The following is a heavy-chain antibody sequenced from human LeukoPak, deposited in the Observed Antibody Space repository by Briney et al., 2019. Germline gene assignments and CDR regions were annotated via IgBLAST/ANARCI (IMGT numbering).Heavy chain of an antibody. CDR1: GFTFTSSA. V-gene: IGHV1-58*02. CDR3: AAGYSSGWLFSY. CDR2: IVVGSGNT. Sequence: SVTVSFKASGFTFTSSAMQWVRQARGQRLAWIGWIVVGSGNTNYAQKFQERVTITRDMSTSTAYMELSSLRSEDTAVYYCAAGYSSGWLFSYWGQGTLVTVSS. J-gene: IGHJ4*02. D-gene: IGHD6-19*01.